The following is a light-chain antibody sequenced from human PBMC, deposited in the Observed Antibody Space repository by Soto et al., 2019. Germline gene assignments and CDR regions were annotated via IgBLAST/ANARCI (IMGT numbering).Light chain of an antibody. J-gene: IGKJ1*01. CDR1: QSIVRNY. V-gene: IGKV3-20*01. CDR3: PQYGSSPPT. Sequence: EIVLTQSPGTLSLSPGERATLSCKASQSIVRNYLAWYQRRPGQAPRLLIYGSSSRATDIPARFSGSGSGTDFTLTITRLESEDFAVYYCPQYGSSPPTFGQGTKVEFK. CDR2: GSS.